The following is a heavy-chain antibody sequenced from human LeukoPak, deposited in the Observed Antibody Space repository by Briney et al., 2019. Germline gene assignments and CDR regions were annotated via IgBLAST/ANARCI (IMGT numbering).Heavy chain of an antibody. V-gene: IGHV3-23*01. J-gene: IGHJ1*01. CDR2: ISGSGGST. D-gene: IGHD3-3*01. CDR3: AKDKVGRYYDSWSGYSLEGAEYFQH. Sequence: QPGGSLRLSCAASGFTFSSYAMSWVRQAPGKGLEWVSAISGSGGSTYYADSVKGRFTISRDNSKNTLYLQMNSLRAEDTAVYYCAKDKVGRYYDSWSGYSLEGAEYFQHWGQGTLVTVSS. CDR1: GFTFSSYA.